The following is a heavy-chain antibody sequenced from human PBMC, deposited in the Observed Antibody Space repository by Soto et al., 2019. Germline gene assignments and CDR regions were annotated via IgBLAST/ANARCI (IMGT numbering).Heavy chain of an antibody. CDR3: ARDRKRGYCSSTSCPIFDY. Sequence: ASVKVSCKASGYTFTSYAMHWVRQAPGQRLEWMGWISAYNGNTNYAQKLQGRVTMTTDTSTSTAYMELRSLRSDDTAVYYCARDRKRGYCSSTSCPIFDYWGQGTLVTVSS. J-gene: IGHJ4*02. V-gene: IGHV1-18*01. D-gene: IGHD2-2*01. CDR2: ISAYNGNT. CDR1: GYTFTSYA.